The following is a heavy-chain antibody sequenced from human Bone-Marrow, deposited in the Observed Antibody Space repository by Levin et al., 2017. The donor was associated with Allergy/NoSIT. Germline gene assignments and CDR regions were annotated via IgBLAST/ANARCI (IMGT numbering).Heavy chain of an antibody. Sequence: GSGPTLVKPTETLTLTCTFSGFSLNTTGLCVSWVRQPPGKALEWLARVDWYDDKFYGTSLKTRLTISKDTSKNEVVLTMTNMDPADTATYYCARTVDTAMLTRGYFDYWGQGILVTVSS. V-gene: IGHV2-70*17. CDR1: GFSLNTTGLC. CDR3: ARTVDTAMLTRGYFDY. D-gene: IGHD5-18*01. CDR2: VDWYDDK. J-gene: IGHJ4*02.